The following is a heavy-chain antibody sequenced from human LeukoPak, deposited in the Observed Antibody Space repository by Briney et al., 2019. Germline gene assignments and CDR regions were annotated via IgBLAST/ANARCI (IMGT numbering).Heavy chain of an antibody. CDR2: TSSFSDNT. CDR3: ARVQVKTRGSYFRDDY. Sequence: ASVKVSCKTSGYTFTSYGISWVRQAPGQGLEWMGWTSSFSDNTKYAERFQGRVTMTTDISTSTAYMGLRSLRFDDTAVYYCARVQVKTRGSYFRDDYWGQGTLVTVSS. V-gene: IGHV1-18*01. CDR1: GYTFTSYG. J-gene: IGHJ4*02. D-gene: IGHD3-10*01.